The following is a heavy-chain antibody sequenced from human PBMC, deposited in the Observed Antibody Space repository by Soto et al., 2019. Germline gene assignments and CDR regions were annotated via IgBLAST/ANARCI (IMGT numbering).Heavy chain of an antibody. D-gene: IGHD1-26*01. V-gene: IGHV3-23*01. CDR1: GFIFENFG. CDR2: ISGSGFKK. CDR3: AKNQGVELVPLATVDWFDP. Sequence: GGSLRLSCAASGFIFENFGMSWVRQAPGKGLEWISSISGSGFKKYYADSVRGRFTISRDNSKSTVYLELNNLSAEDTAVYHCAKNQGVELVPLATVDWFDPWGQGSVVTVSS. J-gene: IGHJ5*02.